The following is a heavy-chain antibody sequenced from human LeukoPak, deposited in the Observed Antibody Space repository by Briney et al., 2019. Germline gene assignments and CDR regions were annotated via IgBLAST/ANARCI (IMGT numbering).Heavy chain of an antibody. V-gene: IGHV5-51*01. Sequence: GESLKISCEGSGYSFSNYWIGWVRQMPGKGLEWMGIIYPGDYETRYGPSFQGLDTISVDKSISTAYLQWSSLKASDTAMYYRAIPPGYCGNDCSFDHWGQGTLVTVSS. CDR1: GYSFSNYW. CDR2: IYPGDYET. J-gene: IGHJ4*02. CDR3: AIPPGYCGNDCSFDH. D-gene: IGHD2-21*02.